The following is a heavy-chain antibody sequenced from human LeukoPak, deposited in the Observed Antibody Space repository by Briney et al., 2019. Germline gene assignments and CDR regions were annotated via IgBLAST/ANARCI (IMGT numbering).Heavy chain of an antibody. CDR1: GGTFSSYA. Sequence: GASVKVSCKASGGTFSSYAISWVRQAPGQGLEWMGGIIPIFGTANYAQKFQGRVTITTDESTSTAYMELSSLSSGDTAVYYCASSSSRRYYYMDVWGKGTTVTVSS. CDR3: ASSSSRRYYYMDV. CDR2: IIPIFGTA. V-gene: IGHV1-69*05. D-gene: IGHD6-6*01. J-gene: IGHJ6*03.